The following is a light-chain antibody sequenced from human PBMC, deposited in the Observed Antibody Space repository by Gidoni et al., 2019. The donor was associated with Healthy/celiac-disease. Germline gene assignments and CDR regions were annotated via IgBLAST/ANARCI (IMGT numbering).Light chain of an antibody. CDR2: DAS. J-gene: IGKJ3*01. CDR1: QDISNY. V-gene: IGKV1-33*01. CDR3: QQYDNLPLT. Sequence: IQMTQSPSSLSASVGDRVTITCQASQDISNYLNWYQQKPGKAPKLLIYDASNLEKGVPSRFSGSGSGTDFTFTISSLQPEDIATYYCQQYDNLPLTFGPGTKVDIK.